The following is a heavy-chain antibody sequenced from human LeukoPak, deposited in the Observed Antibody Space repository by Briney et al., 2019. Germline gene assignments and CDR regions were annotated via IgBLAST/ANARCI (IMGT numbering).Heavy chain of an antibody. CDR2: INHSGST. CDR1: GGSFSGYY. CDR3: ARTRSGIMITCGGVIVIPSYFDY. J-gene: IGHJ4*02. D-gene: IGHD3-16*02. V-gene: IGHV4-34*01. Sequence: SETLSLTCAVYGGSFSGYYWSWIRQPPGKGLEWIGEINHSGSTNYNPSLKSRVTISVDTSKNQFSLKLSSVTAADTAVYYCARTRSGIMITCGGVIVIPSYFDYWGQGTLVTVSS.